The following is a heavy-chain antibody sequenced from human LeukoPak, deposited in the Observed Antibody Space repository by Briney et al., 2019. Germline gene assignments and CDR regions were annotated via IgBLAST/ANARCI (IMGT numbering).Heavy chain of an antibody. CDR3: ARTYALNWFDP. J-gene: IGHJ5*02. CDR2: IYYSGST. D-gene: IGHD3-16*01. Sequence: EWIGYIYYSGSTYYNPSLKSRVTISVDTSKNQFSLELSSVTAADTAVYYCARTYALNWFDPRGQGTLVTVSS. V-gene: IGHV4-31*02.